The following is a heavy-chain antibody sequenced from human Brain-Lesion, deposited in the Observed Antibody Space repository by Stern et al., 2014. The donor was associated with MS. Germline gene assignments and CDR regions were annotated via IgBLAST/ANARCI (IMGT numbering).Heavy chain of an antibody. CDR3: ARFPASRPHVFDS. Sequence: QVQLVQSGPGLVKPSGTLSLTCAVSGGSISSSNWWSWVRQSPGKGLEWIGESDHSGSTIYNPSLTSRVTVSVDTSKNRSPRTLRSVTAADTAVYFCARFPASRPHVFDSWGQGTLVTVSS. J-gene: IGHJ4*02. CDR1: GGSISSSNW. CDR2: SDHSGST. V-gene: IGHV4-4*02. D-gene: IGHD6-13*01.